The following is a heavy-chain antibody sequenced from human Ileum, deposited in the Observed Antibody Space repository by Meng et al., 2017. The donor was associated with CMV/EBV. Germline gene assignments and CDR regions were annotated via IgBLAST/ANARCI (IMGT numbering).Heavy chain of an antibody. Sequence: GGSLRLSCAASRFTVSSNYMTWVRQAPGKGLEWVSVLYSNSITAYADSVKGRFTISRDKSTNTLYLQMNSLRTEDTAMYYCSSETSHRWINYYYYGMDVWGQGTMVTVSS. V-gene: IGHV3-66*02. CDR3: SSETSHRWINYYYYGMDV. CDR1: RFTVSSNY. CDR2: LYSNSIT. J-gene: IGHJ6*02. D-gene: IGHD5-12*01.